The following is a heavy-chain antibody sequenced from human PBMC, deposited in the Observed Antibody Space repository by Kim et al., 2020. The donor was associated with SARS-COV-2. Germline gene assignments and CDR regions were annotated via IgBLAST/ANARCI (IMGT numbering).Heavy chain of an antibody. CDR3: ARGVSSAWTLRAWFDP. D-gene: IGHD3-22*01. V-gene: IGHV4-4*02. CDR1: GASISSSCC. J-gene: IGHJ5*02. CDR2: VDHSGTT. Sequence: SETLSLTCVVSGASISSSCCWCWVRQPPGKGLWWIGEVDHSGTTSYNVSLKNRVSILVDKSKNQFSLRLTSVSAADTAVYYCARGVSSAWTLRAWFDPWGEGPLVSV.